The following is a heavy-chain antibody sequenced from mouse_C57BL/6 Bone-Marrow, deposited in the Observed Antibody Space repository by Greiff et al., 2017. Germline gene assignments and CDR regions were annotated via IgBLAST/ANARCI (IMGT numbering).Heavy chain of an antibody. V-gene: IGHV1-69*01. D-gene: IGHD1-1*01. CDR2: IDPSDSST. CDR1: GYTFTSYW. Sequence: VQLQQPGAELVMPGASVKLSCKASGYTFTSYWMHWVKQRPGQGLEWIGEIDPSDSSTNYNQKFKGKSTLTVDKSSSTAYMQLSSLTSEDSAVYYSARQNYGSSSRDYFDYWGQGTTLTVSS. CDR3: ARQNYGSSSRDYFDY. J-gene: IGHJ2*01.